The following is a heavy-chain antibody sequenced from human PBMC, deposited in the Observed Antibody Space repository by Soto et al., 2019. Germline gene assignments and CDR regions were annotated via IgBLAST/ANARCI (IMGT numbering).Heavy chain of an antibody. V-gene: IGHV4-59*01. CDR3: ARAFYSSDNDGYPVFDY. J-gene: IGHJ4*02. Sequence: QVQLQESGPRLVKPSETLSLTCTVSNGSISQYYWNWIRQSPGKGLAWIGYLYYTGAATYNPSLKGRVTMSLDKSKAQFSLKLSSVTAADTASYFCARAFYSSDNDGYPVFDYWGPGTLVPVSS. CDR1: NGSISQYY. CDR2: LYYTGAA. D-gene: IGHD5-18*01.